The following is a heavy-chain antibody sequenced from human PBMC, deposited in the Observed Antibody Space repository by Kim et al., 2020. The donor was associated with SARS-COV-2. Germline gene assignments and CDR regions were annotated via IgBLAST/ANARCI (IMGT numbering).Heavy chain of an antibody. CDR1: GFTFSSYA. J-gene: IGHJ6*02. CDR2: IWYDGSNK. CDR3: AKDLGFLEWLPWTLDYYYYGMEV. Sequence: GGSLRLSCAASGFTFSSYAMHWVRQAPGKGLEWVAVIWYDGSNKYYADSVKGRFTISRDNSKNTLYLQMNSLRAEDTAVYYCAKDLGFLEWLPWTLDYYYYGMEVWGQGTTVTVSS. D-gene: IGHD3-3*02. V-gene: IGHV3-33*06.